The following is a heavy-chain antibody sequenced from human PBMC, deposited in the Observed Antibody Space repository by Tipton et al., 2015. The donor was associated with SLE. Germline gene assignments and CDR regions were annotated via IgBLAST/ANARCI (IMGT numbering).Heavy chain of an antibody. J-gene: IGHJ3*02. Sequence: TLSLTCTVSGGSISTYYWSWIRQPPGKGLGWIGYVFFSGTTNYNPSLQSRVTISVEPSKNQFSLNLNSVTAADTAVYYCATSTTQHCSGGSCYRHDAFDIWGQGTVVTVSS. CDR2: VFFSGTT. CDR3: ATSTTQHCSGGSCYRHDAFDI. CDR1: GGSISTYY. V-gene: IGHV4-4*08. D-gene: IGHD2-15*01.